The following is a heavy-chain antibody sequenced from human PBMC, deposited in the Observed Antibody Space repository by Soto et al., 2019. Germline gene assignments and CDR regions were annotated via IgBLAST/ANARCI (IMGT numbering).Heavy chain of an antibody. V-gene: IGHV4-59*01. D-gene: IGHD3-3*01. CDR2: MYYSGST. CDR1: GGSISSYY. Sequence: QVQLQESGPGLVKPSETLSLTCTVSGGSISSYYWSWIRQSPGKGLEWIGYMYYSGSTNYNPPLKSRVTISIDTSRNQFSLKLSSVTAAETAVYYCARGTFGVVKDWGQGTLVTVSS. CDR3: ARGTFGVVKD. J-gene: IGHJ4*02.